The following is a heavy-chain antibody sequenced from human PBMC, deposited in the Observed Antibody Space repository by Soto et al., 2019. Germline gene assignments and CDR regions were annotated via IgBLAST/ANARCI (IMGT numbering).Heavy chain of an antibody. V-gene: IGHV4-61*01. CDR3: ARGTADYDFWSGDFYYYYGMDV. CDR1: GGSVSSGSYY. D-gene: IGHD3-3*01. J-gene: IGHJ6*02. CDR2: IYYSGST. Sequence: QVQLQESGPGLVKPSETLSLTCTVSGGSVSSGSYYWSWIRQPPGKGLEWIGYIYYSGSTNYNPSLKSRVTISVDTSKNQFSLKLSSVTAADTAVYYCARGTADYDFWSGDFYYYYGMDVWGQGTTVTVSS.